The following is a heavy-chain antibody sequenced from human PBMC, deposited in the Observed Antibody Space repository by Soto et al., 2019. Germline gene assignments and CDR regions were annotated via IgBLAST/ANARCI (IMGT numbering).Heavy chain of an antibody. V-gene: IGHV1-18*01. D-gene: IGHD1-1*01. J-gene: IGHJ4*02. Sequence: GASAKVTWKECRYAFKTYGMTWLRQAPGQGLEWMGWNSAHNGNTNYAQKLQGRVTVTRDTSTSTAYMELRSLRYDDTAVYYCARGRYGDYWGQGALVTVSS. CDR3: ARGRYGDY. CDR1: RYAFKTYG. CDR2: NSAHNGNT.